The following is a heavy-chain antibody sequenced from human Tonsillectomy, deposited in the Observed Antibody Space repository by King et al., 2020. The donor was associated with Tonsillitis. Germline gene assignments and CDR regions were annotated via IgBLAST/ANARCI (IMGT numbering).Heavy chain of an antibody. J-gene: IGHJ4*02. CDR1: GFTFSSYG. CDR2: ISYDGSNK. Sequence: VQLVESGGGVVQPGRSLRLSCAASGFTFSSYGMHWVRQAPGKGLEWVVVISYDGSNKYYADSVKGRFSISRDNSKNTLYLQMNSLRAEDTDVYYCAKDLLAVVVPAALDYWGQGTLVTVSS. CDR3: AKDLLAVVVPAALDY. D-gene: IGHD2-2*01. V-gene: IGHV3-30*18.